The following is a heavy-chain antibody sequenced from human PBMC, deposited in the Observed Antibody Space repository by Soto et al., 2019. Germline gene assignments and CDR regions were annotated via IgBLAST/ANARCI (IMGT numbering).Heavy chain of an antibody. V-gene: IGHV1-69*02. CDR3: ARAWQWLENDAFDI. CDR1: GGTFSSYT. D-gene: IGHD6-19*01. Sequence: QVQLVQSGAEVKKPGSSVKVSCKASGGTFSSYTISWVRQAPGQGLEWMGRIIPILGIANYAQKFQGRVTITDDKSTSTAYMELSSLRSEDTAVYYCARAWQWLENDAFDIWGQGTMVTVSS. CDR2: IIPILGIA. J-gene: IGHJ3*02.